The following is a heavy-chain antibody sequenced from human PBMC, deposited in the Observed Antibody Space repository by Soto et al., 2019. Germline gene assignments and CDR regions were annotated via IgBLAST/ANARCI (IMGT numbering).Heavy chain of an antibody. CDR3: AKTNGDYSYYYYMDV. J-gene: IGHJ6*03. V-gene: IGHV3-23*01. D-gene: IGHD4-17*01. CDR2: ISGSGGST. Sequence: GGSLRLSCAASGFTFSSYAMSWVRQAPGKGLEWVSAISGSGGSTYYADSVKGRFTISRDNSKNTRYLQMNSLRAEDTAVYYCAKTNGDYSYYYYMDVWGKGTTVTVSS. CDR1: GFTFSSYA.